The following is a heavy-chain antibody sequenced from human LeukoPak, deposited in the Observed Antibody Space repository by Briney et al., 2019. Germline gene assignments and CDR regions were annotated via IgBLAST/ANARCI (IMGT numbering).Heavy chain of an antibody. CDR2: ISGSGGST. CDR3: AKYVWGSYRYTGFFDY. CDR1: GFTFSSYA. D-gene: IGHD3-16*02. J-gene: IGHJ4*02. V-gene: IGHV3-23*01. Sequence: GGSLRLSCAASGFTFSSYAMSWVRQAPGKGLEWVSAISGSGGSTYYADSVKGRFTISRDNSKNTLYLQMNSLRAEDTAVYYCAKYVWGSYRYTGFFDYWGQGTLVTVSS.